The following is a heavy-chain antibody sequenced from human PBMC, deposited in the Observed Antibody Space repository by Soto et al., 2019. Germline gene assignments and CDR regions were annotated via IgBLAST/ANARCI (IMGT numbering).Heavy chain of an antibody. D-gene: IGHD1-7*01. CDR1: GFSIPDYG. Sequence: EVPLLESGGGSVQPGGSLKLSCGVSGFSIPDYGVTWVRQPPGKGLGGVSGFTGGHGKQFYADSVRGRFTLSREDSRNTVYLQKDSLRVEDTAVYYCTRWNCVGDSWGQGTLVTVAS. J-gene: IGHJ4*02. CDR2: FTGGHGKQ. CDR3: TRWNCVGDS. V-gene: IGHV3-23*01.